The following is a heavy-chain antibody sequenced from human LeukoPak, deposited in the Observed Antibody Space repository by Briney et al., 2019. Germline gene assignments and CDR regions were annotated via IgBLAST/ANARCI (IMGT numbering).Heavy chain of an antibody. CDR2: INHSGST. CDR3: AREQRYSASPFDY. J-gene: IGHJ4*02. Sequence: SETLSLTCAVYGGSFSGYYWSWIRQPPGKGLERIGEINHSGSTNYNPSLKSRVTISVDTSKNQFSLKLSSVTAADTAVYYCAREQRYSASPFDYWGQGTLVTVSS. D-gene: IGHD1-26*01. CDR1: GGSFSGYY. V-gene: IGHV4-34*01.